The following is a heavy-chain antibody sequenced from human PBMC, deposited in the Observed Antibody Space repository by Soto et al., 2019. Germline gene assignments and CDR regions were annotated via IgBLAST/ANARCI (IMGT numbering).Heavy chain of an antibody. CDR1: GFTFSNAW. CDR2: IKSKTDGGTT. D-gene: IGHD3-22*01. V-gene: IGHV3-15*01. CDR3: TTCYDSFDYYYYYGMDV. J-gene: IGHJ6*02. Sequence: PGGSLRLSCAASGFTFSNAWMSWVRQAPGKGLEWVGRIKSKTDGGTTDYAAPVKGRFTISRDDSKNTLYLQMNSLKTEDTAVYYCTTCYDSFDYYYYYGMDVWGQGTTVTVSS.